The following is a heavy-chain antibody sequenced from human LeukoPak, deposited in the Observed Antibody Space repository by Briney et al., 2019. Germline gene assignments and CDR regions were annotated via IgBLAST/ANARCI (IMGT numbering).Heavy chain of an antibody. CDR1: GYTFTSYD. V-gene: IGHV1-8*01. Sequence: VKVSCKASGYTFTSYDINWLRQATGQGLEWMGWMNPNSGNTGYAQKFQGRVTMTRNTSISTAYMELSSLRSEDTAVYYYARDITMVRGYDPWGQGTLVTVSS. CDR2: MNPNSGNT. J-gene: IGHJ5*02. CDR3: ARDITMVRGYDP. D-gene: IGHD3-10*01.